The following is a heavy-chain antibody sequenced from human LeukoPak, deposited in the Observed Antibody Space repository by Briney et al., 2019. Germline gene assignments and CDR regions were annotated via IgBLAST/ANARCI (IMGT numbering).Heavy chain of an antibody. D-gene: IGHD5-12*01. CDR1: GFTFSSYW. CDR3: ARGGYSGYPRVFDY. V-gene: IGHV3-7*01. Sequence: SGGSLTLSCAASGFTFSSYWMSWVRHAPGKGLEWVANIKQDGSEKYYVDSVKGRFTISRDNAKNSLYLQMNSLRAEDTAVYYCARGGYSGYPRVFDYWGQGTLVTVSS. CDR2: IKQDGSEK. J-gene: IGHJ4*02.